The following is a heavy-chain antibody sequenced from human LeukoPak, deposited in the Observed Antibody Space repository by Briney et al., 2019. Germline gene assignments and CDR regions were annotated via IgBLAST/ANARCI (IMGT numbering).Heavy chain of an antibody. V-gene: IGHV3-23*01. CDR1: GFTFSSYA. D-gene: IGHD3-10*01. CDR2: ISGSGGST. J-gene: IGHJ4*02. CDR3: AKDLGLLWFGELSPGDY. Sequence: GGSLRLSCAASGFTFSSYAMSWVRQAPGKGLEWVSAISGSGGSTYYADSVKGRFTISRDNSKNTLYLQMNSLRAEDTAVYYCAKDLGLLWFGELSPGDYWGQGTLVTVSS.